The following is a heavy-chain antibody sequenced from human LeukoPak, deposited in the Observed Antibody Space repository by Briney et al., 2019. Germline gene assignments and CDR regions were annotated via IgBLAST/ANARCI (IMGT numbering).Heavy chain of an antibody. Sequence: GGSLRLSCAASGFTFSSYAMSWVRQAPGKGLEWVSAISGSGGSTYYADSVKGRFTICRDNSKNTLYLQMNSLRAEATALYYCAKVLGGNYPEYFHHWGQGTLVTVSS. V-gene: IGHV3-23*01. CDR2: ISGSGGST. D-gene: IGHD4-23*01. J-gene: IGHJ1*01. CDR3: AKVLGGNYPEYFHH. CDR1: GFTFSSYA.